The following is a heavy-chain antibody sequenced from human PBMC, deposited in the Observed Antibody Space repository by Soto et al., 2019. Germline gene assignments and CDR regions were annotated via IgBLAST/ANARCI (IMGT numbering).Heavy chain of an antibody. Sequence: QVQLVQSGAEVKKPGASVKVSCKASGYTLTKYDISWVRQAPRQGLEWMGWISGHTGNTNYAQRFHGRVTLTTDTSAGTAYMELRSLRSDDTAVYYCARGGHCTPSSCYGDYDRGMDVWGQGTTVTVSS. CDR3: ARGGHCTPSSCYGDYDRGMDV. V-gene: IGHV1-18*04. CDR1: GYTLTKYD. D-gene: IGHD2-8*01. J-gene: IGHJ6*02. CDR2: ISGHTGNT.